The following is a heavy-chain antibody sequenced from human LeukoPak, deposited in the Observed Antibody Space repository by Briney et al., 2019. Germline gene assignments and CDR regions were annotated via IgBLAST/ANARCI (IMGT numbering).Heavy chain of an antibody. J-gene: IGHJ4*02. CDR2: INWNGGST. D-gene: IGHD3-9*01. V-gene: IGHV3-20*04. Sequence: GGSLRLSCAASGFTFDDYGMSWVPPAPGKGLEWVSGINWNGGSTGYADSVKGRFTISRDNAKNSLYLQMNSLRAEDTALYYCARESYDILTGYYNVDYWGQGTLVTVSS. CDR3: ARESYDILTGYYNVDY. CDR1: GFTFDDYG.